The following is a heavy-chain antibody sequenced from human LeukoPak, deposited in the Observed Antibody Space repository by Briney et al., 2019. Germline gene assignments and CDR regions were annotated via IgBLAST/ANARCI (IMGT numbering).Heavy chain of an antibody. Sequence: GGSLRLSCAASGFTFSSYAMHWVRQAPGKVLEYVSAISSNGGSTYYANSVKGRFTISRDNSKNTLYLQMGSLRAEDMAVYYCARGSVGYYDPLIWGQGTLVTVSS. CDR2: ISSNGGST. J-gene: IGHJ4*02. CDR1: GFTFSSYA. CDR3: ARGSVGYYDPLI. V-gene: IGHV3-64*01. D-gene: IGHD3-16*01.